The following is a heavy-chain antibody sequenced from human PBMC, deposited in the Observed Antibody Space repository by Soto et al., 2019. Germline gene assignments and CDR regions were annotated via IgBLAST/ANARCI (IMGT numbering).Heavy chain of an antibody. J-gene: IGHJ3*02. CDR2: IIPIFGTA. V-gene: IGHV1-69*13. D-gene: IGHD5-18*01. Sequence: ASVKVSCKASGGTFSSYAISWVRQAPGQGLEWMGGIIPIFGTANYAQKFQGRVTITADESTSTAYMELSSLRSEDTAVYYCARDQVPAEIRLFVRDGYSSPFYICGQEKTLPVSS. CDR1: GGTFSSYA. CDR3: ARDQVPAEIRLFVRDGYSSPFYI.